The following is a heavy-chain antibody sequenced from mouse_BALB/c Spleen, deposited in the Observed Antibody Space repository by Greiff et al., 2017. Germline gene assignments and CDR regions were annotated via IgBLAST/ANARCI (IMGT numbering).Heavy chain of an antibody. Sequence: EVKLVESGGGLVQPGGSRKLSCAASGFTFSSFGMHWVRQAPEKGLEWVAYISSGSSTIYYADTVKGLFTISRDNPKNTLFLQMTSLRSEDTAMYYCARSWLDYFDYWGQGTTLTVSS. CDR3: ARSWLDYFDY. J-gene: IGHJ2*01. V-gene: IGHV5-17*02. D-gene: IGHD2-2*01. CDR1: GFTFSSFG. CDR2: ISSGSSTI.